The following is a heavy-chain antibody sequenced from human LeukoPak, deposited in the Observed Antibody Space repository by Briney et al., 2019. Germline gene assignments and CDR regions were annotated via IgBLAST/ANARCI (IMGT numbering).Heavy chain of an antibody. J-gene: IGHJ4*02. CDR1: SLTFSGYY. D-gene: IGHD2-2*01. V-gene: IGHV4-34*01. CDR2: INHSGST. CDR3: ARGVGPAASYYFDY. Sequence: SETLSLTSAVYSLTFSGYYWVWLPHGQGQGLVWIVEINHSGSTNYTPSLKSRVTMSVDTSKNQSSLKLSSVTAADTAVYYCARGVGPAASYYFDYWGQGTLVTVSS.